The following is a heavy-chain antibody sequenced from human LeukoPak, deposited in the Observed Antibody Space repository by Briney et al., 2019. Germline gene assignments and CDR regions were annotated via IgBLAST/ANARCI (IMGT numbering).Heavy chain of an antibody. J-gene: IGHJ4*02. CDR1: GGTFSSYA. D-gene: IGHD1-20*01. Sequence: SVKVSSKASGGTFSSYAISWVRQAPGQGLEWMGGIIPIFGTANYAQKFQGRVTITADESTSTAYMELSSLRSEDTAVYYCAIRVNWNDVRWEYYFDYWGQGTLVTVSS. CDR2: IIPIFGTA. V-gene: IGHV1-69*01. CDR3: AIRVNWNDVRWEYYFDY.